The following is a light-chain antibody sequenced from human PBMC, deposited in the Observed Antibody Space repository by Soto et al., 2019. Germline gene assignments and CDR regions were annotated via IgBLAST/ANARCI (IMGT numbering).Light chain of an antibody. CDR3: QQYGRSPPFT. V-gene: IGKV3-20*01. Sequence: IVLTQSPGTLSLSPGERATLSCRASQSVSSNYIAWYQQKLGQAPRLLIYGASSRATGIPDRFSGSGSGTDFTHTISRLEPEDFAVYFCQQYGRSPPFTFGQGTNVEIK. CDR1: QSVSSNY. CDR2: GAS. J-gene: IGKJ2*01.